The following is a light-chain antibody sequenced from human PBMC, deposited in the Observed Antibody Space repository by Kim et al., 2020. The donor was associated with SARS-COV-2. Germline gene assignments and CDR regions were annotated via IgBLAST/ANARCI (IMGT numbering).Light chain of an antibody. CDR3: QTWDSSTAI. V-gene: IGLV3-1*01. Sequence: VSPGQTAIITCSGDKLGDKYAFWYQQKPGQSPMVVIYQDAKRPSGIPERFSGSSSGNTATLTISGTQPMDEADYYCQTWDSSTAIFGGGTQLTV. CDR2: QDA. CDR1: KLGDKY. J-gene: IGLJ2*01.